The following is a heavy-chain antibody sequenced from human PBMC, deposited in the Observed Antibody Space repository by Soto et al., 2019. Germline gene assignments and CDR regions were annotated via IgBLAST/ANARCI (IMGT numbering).Heavy chain of an antibody. CDR2: ISSGSSTI. CDR3: ARDGGYARQFGP. Sequence: EVQLVESGGGLVQPGGSLRLSCAASGFTFRSYIMNWVRQAPGKGLEWVSYISSGSSTIYYADSVKGRFTISRDNAKNSLYLQMNSLRVEDTAVYYCARDGGYARQFGPWGQGTLVTVSA. V-gene: IGHV3-48*01. J-gene: IGHJ5*02. CDR1: GFTFRSYI. D-gene: IGHD2-8*01.